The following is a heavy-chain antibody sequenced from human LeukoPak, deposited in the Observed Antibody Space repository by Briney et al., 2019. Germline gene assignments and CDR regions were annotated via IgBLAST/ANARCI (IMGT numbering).Heavy chain of an antibody. CDR2: YDPSDYYS. J-gene: IGHJ4*02. Sequence: PWESLETSFKGSGYSCTNYFISWVRQVPRKGLGGVGLYDPSDYYSNYSPSLKGHVTISADKSISTAYMQWSNMEASDTGMYYCARLLVGGQDYFDYWGQGTLVTVSS. D-gene: IGHD2-15*01. CDR3: ARLLVGGQDYFDY. CDR1: GYSCTNYF. V-gene: IGHV5-10-1*01.